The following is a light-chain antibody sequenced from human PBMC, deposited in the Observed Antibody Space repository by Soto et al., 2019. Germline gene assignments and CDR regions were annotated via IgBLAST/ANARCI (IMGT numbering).Light chain of an antibody. CDR1: SSNIGAGFG. J-gene: IGLJ1*01. V-gene: IGLV1-40*01. CDR3: QSYDSSLSGYV. CDR2: DDN. Sequence: QSVLTQPPSVSGAPGQRVTISCTGSSSNIGAGFGVHWYQQLPGTAPKLFIYDDNSRPSGVPDRFSGSKSVTSASLAITGLQAEDEADYYCQSYDSSLSGYVFGTGTKLTVL.